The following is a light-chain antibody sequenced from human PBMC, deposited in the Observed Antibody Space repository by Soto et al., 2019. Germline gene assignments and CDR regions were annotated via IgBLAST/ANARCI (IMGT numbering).Light chain of an antibody. CDR1: SSDVGAYKY. V-gene: IGLV2-14*03. CDR2: GVS. CDR3: SSFTGTTTLDV. J-gene: IGLJ1*01. Sequence: QSVLTQPASVSGSPGQSITISCTGTSSDVGAYKYVSWYQQHPGKAPKLIIYGVSNRPSGASNRFSGSKSGNTAFLTISGLQPEDEADYYCSSFTGTTTLDVFGTGTKVTAL.